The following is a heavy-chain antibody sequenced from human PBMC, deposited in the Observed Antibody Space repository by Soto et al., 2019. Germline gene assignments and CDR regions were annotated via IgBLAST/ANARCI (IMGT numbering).Heavy chain of an antibody. CDR3: ARDRIYSSSWYDY. CDR2: ISYDGSNK. D-gene: IGHD6-13*01. V-gene: IGHV3-30-3*01. J-gene: IGHJ4*02. Sequence: QVQLVESGGGVVQPGRSLRLSCAASGFTFSSYAMHWVRQAPGKGLEWVAVISYDGSNKYYADSVKGRFTISRDNSKNTLYHQMNSLRAEDTAVYYCARDRIYSSSWYDYWGQGTLVTFSS. CDR1: GFTFSSYA.